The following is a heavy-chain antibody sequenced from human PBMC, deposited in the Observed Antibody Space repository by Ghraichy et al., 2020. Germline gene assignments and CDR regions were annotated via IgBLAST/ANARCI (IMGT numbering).Heavy chain of an antibody. J-gene: IGHJ4*02. CDR2: IYNTGNT. CDR1: GASVSTGGYT. V-gene: IGHV4-31*03. Sequence: TLSLTCSVSGASVSTGGYTWSWIRQLPGKGLEWIGYIYNTGNTHYSPSLKSRVTMSIDTSKNQFYLNLTSMTAADTAVYYCARVPYDTSGYYIHFDFWGQGSLVTVSA. CDR3: ARVPYDTSGYYIHFDF. D-gene: IGHD3-22*01.